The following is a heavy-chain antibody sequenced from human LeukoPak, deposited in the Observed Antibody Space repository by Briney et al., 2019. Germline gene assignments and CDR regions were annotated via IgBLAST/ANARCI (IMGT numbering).Heavy chain of an antibody. J-gene: IGHJ4*02. CDR2: IYSGGST. CDR3: ARDPGRGAAGTHDY. Sequence: GGSLRLSCAASGFTVSSNFMSWVRQAPGKGLEWVSVIYSGGSTYYADSVKGRFTISRHNSKNTLYLQMNSLRAEDTAVYYCARDPGRGAAGTHDYWGQGTLVTVSS. V-gene: IGHV3-53*04. CDR1: GFTVSSNF. D-gene: IGHD6-13*01.